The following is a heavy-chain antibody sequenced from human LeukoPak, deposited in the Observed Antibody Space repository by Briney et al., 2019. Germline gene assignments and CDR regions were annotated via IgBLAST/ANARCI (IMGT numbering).Heavy chain of an antibody. CDR1: GGSISSGSYY. CDR2: IYTSGST. Sequence: TSETLSLTCTVSGGSISSGSYYWSWIRQPAGKGLEWIGRIYTSGSTNYNPSLKSRVTISVDTSKNQFSLKLSSVTAADTAVYYCARAGGRDVLRFLEWPPDNWGQGTLVTVSS. CDR3: ARAGGRDVLRFLEWPPDN. V-gene: IGHV4-61*02. J-gene: IGHJ4*02. D-gene: IGHD3-3*01.